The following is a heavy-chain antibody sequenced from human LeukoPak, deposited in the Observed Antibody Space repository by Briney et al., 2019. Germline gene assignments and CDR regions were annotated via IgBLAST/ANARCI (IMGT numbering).Heavy chain of an antibody. CDR1: GYTFTGYY. Sequence: ASVKVSCKASGYTFTGYYMHWVRQAPGQGLEWMGWINPNSGGTNYAQKFQGRVTMTRDTSISTAYMELSRLRSDDTAVYYCARAYYDYVWGSYRHDLDVWGQGTTVTVS. V-gene: IGHV1-2*02. D-gene: IGHD3-16*02. CDR2: INPNSGGT. CDR3: ARAYYDYVWGSYRHDLDV. J-gene: IGHJ6*02.